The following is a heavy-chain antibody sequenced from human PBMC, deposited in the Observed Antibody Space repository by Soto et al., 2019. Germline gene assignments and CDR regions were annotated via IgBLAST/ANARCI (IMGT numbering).Heavy chain of an antibody. J-gene: IGHJ5*02. V-gene: IGHV4-31*03. CDR2: IYYSGST. CDR1: GGSISSGGYY. Sequence: SETLSLTCTVSGGSISSGGYYWSWIRQHPGKGLEWIGYIYYSGSTYYNPSLKSRVTISVDTSKNQFSLRLSSVTAADTAVYYCARGLRTTPDDFLAAWFDPWGQGTLVTVSS. CDR3: ARGLRTTPDDFLAAWFDP. D-gene: IGHD3-3*01.